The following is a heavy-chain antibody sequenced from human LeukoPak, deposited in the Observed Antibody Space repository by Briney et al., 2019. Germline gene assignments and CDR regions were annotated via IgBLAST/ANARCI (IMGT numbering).Heavy chain of an antibody. Sequence: SETLSLTCTVSGGSISSYYWNWIRQPPGKGLEWIGYIYYSGSTNYNPSLKSRVTISVDTSKNQFSLKLSSVTAADTAVYYCARGVCEAAECMAFPFDYWGQGTLVTVSS. V-gene: IGHV4-59*12. CDR1: GGSISSYY. J-gene: IGHJ4*02. CDR2: IYYSGST. D-gene: IGHD6-13*01. CDR3: ARGVCEAAECMAFPFDY.